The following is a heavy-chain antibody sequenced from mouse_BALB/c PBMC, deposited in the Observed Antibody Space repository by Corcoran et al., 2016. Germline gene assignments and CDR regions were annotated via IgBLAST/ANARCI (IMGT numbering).Heavy chain of an antibody. CDR3: ARMASIRLRRYYAMDY. J-gene: IGHJ4*01. D-gene: IGHD2-4*01. Sequence: QIQLVQSGPELKKPGETVKISCKASGYTFTNYGMNWVKQAPGKGLKWMGWINTYTGEPTYADDFKGRFAFSLETSASTAYLQINNLKNEDTATYFCARMASIRLRRYYAMDYWGQGTSVTVSS. V-gene: IGHV9-3-1*01. CDR2: INTYTGEP. CDR1: GYTFTNYG.